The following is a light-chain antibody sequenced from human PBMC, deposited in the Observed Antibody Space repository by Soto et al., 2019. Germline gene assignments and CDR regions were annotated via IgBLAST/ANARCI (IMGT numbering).Light chain of an antibody. CDR2: DAS. Sequence: EIVLTQSPATLSLSPGERVTLSCRVSQSISNYLAWYQQKPGQAPRLLIYDASNRATGIPARFSGSGSGTDFTLTVSSLEPEDFAVYYCHQRSSWPLTFGGGTKVEI. CDR3: HQRSSWPLT. J-gene: IGKJ4*01. V-gene: IGKV3-11*01. CDR1: QSISNY.